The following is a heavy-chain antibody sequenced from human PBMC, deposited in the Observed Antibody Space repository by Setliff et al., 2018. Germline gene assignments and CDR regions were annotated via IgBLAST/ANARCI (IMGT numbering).Heavy chain of an antibody. J-gene: IGHJ4*02. CDR1: GGSISPYF. V-gene: IGHV4-59*01. D-gene: IGHD3-16*01. CDR3: VRDRVVQGYYEFDS. CDR2: IYHNGNT. Sequence: SETLSLTCTVSGGSISPYFWSWIRQPPGKGLEWIGYIYHNGNTNFNPSLKTRVTMSVDPSKNQFALNLRSVTAADTAVYYCVRDRVVQGYYEFDSWGQGALVTV.